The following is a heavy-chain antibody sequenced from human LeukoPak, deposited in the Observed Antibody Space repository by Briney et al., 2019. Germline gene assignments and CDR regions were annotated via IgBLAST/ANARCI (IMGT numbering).Heavy chain of an antibody. J-gene: IGHJ5*02. CDR3: ARALFSTSLGWFDP. CDR2: ISAYNGNT. D-gene: IGHD2-2*01. CDR1: GYTFTSYG. Sequence: ASVKVSCKASGYTFTSYGISWVRQAPGQGLEWMGWISAYNGNTNYAQKLQGRVTMTTDTSTGTAYMELRSLRSDDTAVYYCARALFSTSLGWFDPWGQGTLVTVSS. V-gene: IGHV1-18*01.